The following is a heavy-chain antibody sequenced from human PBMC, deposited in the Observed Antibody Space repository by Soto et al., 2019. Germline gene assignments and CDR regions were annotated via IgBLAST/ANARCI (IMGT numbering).Heavy chain of an antibody. CDR3: TRSQLLPNAFDI. CDR1: GFTFSGSA. CDR2: IRSKANSYAT. J-gene: IGHJ3*02. D-gene: IGHD2-15*01. Sequence: QPGGSLRLSCAASGFTFSGSAMHWVRQASGKGLEWVGRIRSKANSYATAYAASVKGRFTISRDDSKNTAYLQMNSLKTEDTAVYYCTRSQLLPNAFDIWGQGTMVTVSS. V-gene: IGHV3-73*01.